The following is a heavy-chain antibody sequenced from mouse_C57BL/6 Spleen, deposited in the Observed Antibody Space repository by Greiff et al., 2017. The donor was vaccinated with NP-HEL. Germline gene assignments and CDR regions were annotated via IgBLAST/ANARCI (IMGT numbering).Heavy chain of an antibody. D-gene: IGHD2-3*01. Sequence: EVNVVESGGGLVKPGGSLKLSCAASGFTFSSYAMSWVRQTPEKRLEWVATISDGGSYTYYPDNVKGRFTISRDNAKNNLYLQMSHLKSEDTAMYYCAREDGYPYFDVWGTGTTVTVAS. CDR3: AREDGYPYFDV. CDR2: ISDGGSYT. V-gene: IGHV5-4*01. CDR1: GFTFSSYA. J-gene: IGHJ1*03.